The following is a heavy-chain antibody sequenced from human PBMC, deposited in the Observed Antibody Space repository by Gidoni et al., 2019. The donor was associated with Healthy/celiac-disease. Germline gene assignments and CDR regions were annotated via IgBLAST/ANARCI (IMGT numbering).Heavy chain of an antibody. CDR1: GGSFSGYY. V-gene: IGHV4-34*01. D-gene: IGHD5-18*01. CDR3: ARAPDTAHYYYYMDV. CDR2: INHSGST. Sequence: QVQLQQCGAGLLKPSETLSLTCAVYGGSFSGYYWSWIRQPPGKVLEWIGEINHSGSTNYNPSLKSRVTISVDTSKNQFSLKLSSVTAADTAVYYCARAPDTAHYYYYMDVWGKGTTVTVSS. J-gene: IGHJ6*03.